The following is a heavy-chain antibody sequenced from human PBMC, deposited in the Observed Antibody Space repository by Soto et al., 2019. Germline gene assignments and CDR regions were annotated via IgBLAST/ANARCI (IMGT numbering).Heavy chain of an antibody. CDR3: ARDVGTESHGLDV. V-gene: IGHV1-18*01. J-gene: IGHJ6*02. CDR1: GYTFTSYG. D-gene: IGHD2-15*01. Sequence: ASVQVCCKASGYTFTSYGISWGRQAPGQGLEWMGWISAYNGNTDYAQKLQGRITMTPDTSTSTAYMELKSLRSDDTGVYYGARDVGTESHGLDVCGQGTAVTVS. CDR2: ISAYNGNT.